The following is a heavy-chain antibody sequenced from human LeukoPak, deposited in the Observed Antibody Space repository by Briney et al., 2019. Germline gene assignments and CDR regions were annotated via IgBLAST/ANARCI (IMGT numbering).Heavy chain of an antibody. D-gene: IGHD3-22*01. Sequence: SETLSLTCTVSGGSISSYYWSWIRQPPGKGLEWIGYIYYSGSTNYNPSLKSRVTISVDTSKNQFSLELSSVTAADTAVYYCARFPILYYYDSSGPYWGQGTLVTVSS. V-gene: IGHV4-59*01. CDR1: GGSISSYY. CDR3: ARFPILYYYDSSGPY. CDR2: IYYSGST. J-gene: IGHJ4*02.